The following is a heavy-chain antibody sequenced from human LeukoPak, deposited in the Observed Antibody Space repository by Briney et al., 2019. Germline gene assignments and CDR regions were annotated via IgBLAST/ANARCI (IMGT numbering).Heavy chain of an antibody. J-gene: IGHJ4*02. D-gene: IGHD3-22*01. Sequence: NPSETLSLTCAVYGGSFSGYYWSWIRQPPGKGLEWIGEMNHSGSTNYNPSLKSRVTISVDTSKNQFSLKLSSVTAADTAVYYCARDKYYYDSSGSIRFDYWGQGTLVTVSS. CDR2: MNHSGST. V-gene: IGHV4-34*01. CDR3: ARDKYYYDSSGSIRFDY. CDR1: GGSFSGYY.